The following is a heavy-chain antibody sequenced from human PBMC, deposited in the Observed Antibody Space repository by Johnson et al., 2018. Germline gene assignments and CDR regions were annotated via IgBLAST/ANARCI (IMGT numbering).Heavy chain of an antibody. D-gene: IGHD6-13*01. J-gene: IGHJ3*02. CDR1: GFTLNTYA. CDR2: FSGSGGST. Sequence: VQLVQSGGGLVQPGGSLRLSCAASGFTLNTYAMSWVRQAPGKGLEWVSSFSGSGGSTYYADSVKGRFTISRDNSKNTLFLQMNSLRAEDTAVYYCAKDRSVRYSSRWSDAFDIWGPGTMVTVSS. V-gene: IGHV3-23*04. CDR3: AKDRSVRYSSRWSDAFDI.